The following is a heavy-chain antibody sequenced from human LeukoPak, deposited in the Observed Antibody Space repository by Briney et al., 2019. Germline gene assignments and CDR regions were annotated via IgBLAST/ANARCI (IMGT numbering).Heavy chain of an antibody. Sequence: GGSLRLSCAASGFTFYDYAMHWVRQAPGKGLEWVSGISWNSGSIDCADSVKGRFTISRDNAKNSLYLQMNSLRAEDTAFYYCAKAEGFFGGYYDHWGQGTLVTVSS. CDR3: AKAEGFFGGYYDH. J-gene: IGHJ4*02. CDR2: ISWNSGSI. D-gene: IGHD4-23*01. V-gene: IGHV3-9*01. CDR1: GFTFYDYA.